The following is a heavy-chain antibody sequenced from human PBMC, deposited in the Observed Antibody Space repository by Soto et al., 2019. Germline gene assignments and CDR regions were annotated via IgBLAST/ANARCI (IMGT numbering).Heavy chain of an antibody. Sequence: QVQLVQSGAEVKKPGASVKVSCQASGYTFANYDINWRRQDTGQGLEWMGWMNPNTGNTSYGQKFQGRVTMTRNTSRTTTYLDLVSRTSDDPAVYFCARARRDCIRRSFHYYFDSWGPGTRVTVSS. CDR1: GYTFANYD. D-gene: IGHD2-15*01. J-gene: IGHJ4*02. CDR3: ARARRDCIRRSFHYYFDS. V-gene: IGHV1-8*01. CDR2: MNPNTGNT.